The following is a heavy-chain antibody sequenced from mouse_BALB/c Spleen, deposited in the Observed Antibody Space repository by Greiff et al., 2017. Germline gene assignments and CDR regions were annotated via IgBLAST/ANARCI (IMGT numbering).Heavy chain of an antibody. J-gene: IGHJ4*01. CDR3: ARKRDDYDVGAMDY. V-gene: IGHV8-12*01. CDR2: IYWDDDK. Sequence: QVTLKVSGPGILQPSQTLSLTCSFSGFSLSTSGMGVSWIRQPSGKGLEWLAHIYWDDDKRYNPSLKSRLTISKDTSRNQVFLKITSVDTADTATYYCARKRDDYDVGAMDYWGQGTSVTVSS. CDR1: GFSLSTSGMG. D-gene: IGHD2-4*01.